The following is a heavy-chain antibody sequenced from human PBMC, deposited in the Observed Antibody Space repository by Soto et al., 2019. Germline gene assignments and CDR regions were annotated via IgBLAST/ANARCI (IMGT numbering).Heavy chain of an antibody. V-gene: IGHV1-69*14. D-gene: IGHD6-25*01. CDR1: GGTFGNSA. Sequence: QVQLVQSGAEVKKPGSSVTVSCKASGGTFGNSAISWVRQAPGQGLEWMGGIIPIFPTPDYAQKFQGRVTITADNSTSTGYVECTSTTSAAPAAYYCARANDRLQSAGNCSYGREVWGHGTTVTVSS. J-gene: IGHJ6*02. CDR3: ARANDRLQSAGNCSYGREV. CDR2: IIPIFPTP.